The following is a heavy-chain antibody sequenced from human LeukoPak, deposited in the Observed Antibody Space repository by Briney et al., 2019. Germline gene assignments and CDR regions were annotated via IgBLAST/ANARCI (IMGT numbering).Heavy chain of an antibody. CDR2: ITSDGRNK. Sequence: PGRSLRLSCAASGFTFSTYGMHWARQAPGKGLEWVAVITSDGRNKYYAASVTGRFTISRDNSKNTLFLQMNSLRAEDTAVYYCAKTPMTNGWYYFDSWGQGTLVSVSS. V-gene: IGHV3-30*18. CDR1: GFTFSTYG. J-gene: IGHJ4*02. D-gene: IGHD6-19*01. CDR3: AKTPMTNGWYYFDS.